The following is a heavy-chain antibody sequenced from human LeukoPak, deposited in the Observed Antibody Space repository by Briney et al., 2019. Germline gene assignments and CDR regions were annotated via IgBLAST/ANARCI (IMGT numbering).Heavy chain of an antibody. Sequence: SETLSLTCTVSGGSISTYYWSWIRQPPGKGLEWIGYVYYSGSTNYNPSLKSRVTISVDTSKNQFSLKLTSVTAADTAVYYCARVVRGRYCSNTSCPRYFDYWGQGTLVTVSS. D-gene: IGHD2-2*01. J-gene: IGHJ4*02. CDR3: ARVVRGRYCSNTSCPRYFDY. CDR1: GGSISTYY. V-gene: IGHV4-59*01. CDR2: VYYSGST.